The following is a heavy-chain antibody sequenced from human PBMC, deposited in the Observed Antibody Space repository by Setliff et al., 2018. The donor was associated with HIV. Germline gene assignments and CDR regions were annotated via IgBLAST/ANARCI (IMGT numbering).Heavy chain of an antibody. CDR3: VKPYTGYYYDGSVYDDF. Sequence: GGSLRLSCAASGFTFSNYEMSWVRQAPGKGPEWVSYITGSGGDNTKYADSVKGRFIISRDTSKNTLYLQMSSLRPDDTAIYYCVKPYTGYYYDGSVYDDFWGQGTLVTVSS. CDR1: GFTFSNYE. D-gene: IGHD3-22*01. J-gene: IGHJ4*02. V-gene: IGHV3-64D*09. CDR2: ITGSGGDNT.